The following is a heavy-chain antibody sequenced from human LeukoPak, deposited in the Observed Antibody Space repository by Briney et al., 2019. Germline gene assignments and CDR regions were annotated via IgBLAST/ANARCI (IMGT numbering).Heavy chain of an antibody. D-gene: IGHD2-15*01. Sequence: SETLSLTCAGYGGSFSGYYWSWIRQPPGKGLEWIGEINHSGSTNYNPSLKSRVTISVDTSKNQFSLKLSSVTAADTAVYYCARAGLYYFDYWGQGTLVTVSS. CDR3: ARAGLYYFDY. CDR2: INHSGST. V-gene: IGHV4-34*01. CDR1: GGSFSGYY. J-gene: IGHJ4*02.